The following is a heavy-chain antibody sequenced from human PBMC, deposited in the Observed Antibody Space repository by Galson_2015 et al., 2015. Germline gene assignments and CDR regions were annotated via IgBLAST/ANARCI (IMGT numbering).Heavy chain of an antibody. V-gene: IGHV5-51*01. Sequence: QSGAEVKKPGESLKISCKGSGYSFTSYWIGWVRQMPGKGLEWMGIIYPGDSDTRYSPSFQGQVTISADKSISTAYLQWSSLKASDTAMYYCARHLAARPTVSYYYYYMDVWGKGTTVTVSS. CDR3: ARHLAARPTVSYYYYYMDV. J-gene: IGHJ6*03. D-gene: IGHD6-6*01. CDR2: IYPGDSDT. CDR1: GYSFTSYW.